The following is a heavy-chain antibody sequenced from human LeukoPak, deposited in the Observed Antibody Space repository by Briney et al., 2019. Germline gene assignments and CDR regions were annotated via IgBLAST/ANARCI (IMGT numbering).Heavy chain of an antibody. CDR1: GFTLSRYW. V-gene: IGHV3-7*02. CDR3: ASRGGDSSSSLYGMDV. J-gene: IGHJ6*02. Sequence: GGSLRLSCAASGFTLSRYWMTWVRQAPGKGLEWVAKIKQDGGDKYYVDSVRGRFTISRDNAKNTLYLQMNSLRAEDTAVYYCASRGGDSSSSLYGMDVWGQGTTVTVSS. CDR2: IKQDGGDK. D-gene: IGHD6-6*01.